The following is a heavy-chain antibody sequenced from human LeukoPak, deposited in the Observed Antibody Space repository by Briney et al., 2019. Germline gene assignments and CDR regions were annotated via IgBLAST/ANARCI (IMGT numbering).Heavy chain of an antibody. CDR2: ISYIGST. Sequence: SETLSLTCSVSGGSISSSTYYWGWVRQSPGKGLEWIGYISYIGSTNYNPSLKSRVTISIDTSKNQFSLKLTSVTAADTAVYYCARDLVTVTKGFDIWGQGTMVSVSS. J-gene: IGHJ3*02. V-gene: IGHV4-61*01. CDR3: ARDLVTVTKGFDI. D-gene: IGHD4-17*01. CDR1: GGSISSSTYY.